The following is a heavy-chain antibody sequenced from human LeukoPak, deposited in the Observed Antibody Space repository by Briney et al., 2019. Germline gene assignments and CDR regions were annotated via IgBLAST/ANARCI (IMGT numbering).Heavy chain of an antibody. D-gene: IGHD3-10*01. CDR3: VRRAYGSGSYPADY. J-gene: IGHJ4*02. CDR2: IYYSGST. Sequence: PSETLSLTCTVSGGSISSDSYYWGWIRQPPGKGLEWIGSIYYSGSTYYNPSLKSRVTISVDTSKNQFSLKLTSVTAADTSRYYCVRRAYGSGSYPADYWGQGTLVTVSS. CDR1: GGSISSDSYY. V-gene: IGHV4-39*01.